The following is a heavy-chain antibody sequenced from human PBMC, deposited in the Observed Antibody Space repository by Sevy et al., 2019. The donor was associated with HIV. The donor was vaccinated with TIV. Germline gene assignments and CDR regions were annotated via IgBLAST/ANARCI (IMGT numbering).Heavy chain of an antibody. CDR1: GFTPSTYG. V-gene: IGHV3-30*12. CDR3: ARDPRLYGDYLLAYFDY. CDR2: IYYDGTNK. J-gene: IGHJ4*02. Sequence: GGSLRLSCAASGFTPSTYGIHWVRQVPGKGLEWVAVIYYDGTNKHYADSVKGRFTISRDSSRNTVFLQMDSLRAEDTGVYYCARDPRLYGDYLLAYFDYWGQRTLVTVSS. D-gene: IGHD4-17*01.